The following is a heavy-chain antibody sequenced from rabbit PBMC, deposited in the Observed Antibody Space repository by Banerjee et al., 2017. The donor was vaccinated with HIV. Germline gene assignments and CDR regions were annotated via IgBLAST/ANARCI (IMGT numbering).Heavy chain of an antibody. CDR3: ARDRPNNDGVSFSL. J-gene: IGHJ4*01. Sequence: QEQLEESGGDLVKPEGSLTLTCKASGFDLSSYYYMCWVRQAPGKGLEWIGCIYGGSSGSTYYASWAKGRFTISKTSSTTVTLQMTSLTAADTATYFCARDRPNNDGVSFSLWGPGTLVTVS. CDR2: IYGGSSGST. CDR1: GFDLSSYYY. D-gene: IGHD2-1*01. V-gene: IGHV1S45*01.